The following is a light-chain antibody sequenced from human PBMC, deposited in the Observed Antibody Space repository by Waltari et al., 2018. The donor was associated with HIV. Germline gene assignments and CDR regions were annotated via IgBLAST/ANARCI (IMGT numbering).Light chain of an antibody. V-gene: IGKV4-1*01. J-gene: IGKJ2*01. CDR2: WAS. CDR3: QQYYNTPYT. CDR1: QSFLYSSNNMNY. Sequence: DFVMSQSPDSLAVSLGARATINCKSSQSFLYSSNNMNYLSWYQQKAGQPPKLLIYWASTRASGVPDRIRGSGSGTDFTLTINSLQAEDVAVYYCQQYYNTPYTFGQGTKLEIK.